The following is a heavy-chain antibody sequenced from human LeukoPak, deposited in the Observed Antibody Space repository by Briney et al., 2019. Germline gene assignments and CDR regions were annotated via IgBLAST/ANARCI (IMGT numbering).Heavy chain of an antibody. CDR2: ISYDGSNE. D-gene: IGHD3-9*01. V-gene: IGHV3-30*04. CDR3: AKGWSYHILTGYSYPFDI. CDR1: GFTFSSYV. J-gene: IGHJ3*02. Sequence: GGSLRLSCAASGFTFSSYVMHWVRQAPGKGLEWVAIISYDGSNEYYADSVKGRFTISRDNSKNTLYLQMNSLRAEDTAIYYCAKGWSYHILTGYSYPFDIWGQGTMVPVSS.